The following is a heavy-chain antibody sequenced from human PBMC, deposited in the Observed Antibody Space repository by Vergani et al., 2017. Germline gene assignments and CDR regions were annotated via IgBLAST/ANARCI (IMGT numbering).Heavy chain of an antibody. V-gene: IGHV1-69*02. D-gene: IGHD2-15*01. CDR2: IIPILGIA. CDR1: GGTFSSYT. Sequence: QVQLVQSGAEVKKPGSSVKVSCKASGGTFSSYTISWVRQEPGKGFVWLGRIIPILGIANYAQKFQGRVTITADKSTSTAYMELSSLRSEDTAVYYCARAENYCSGCSCYYYWGQGTLVTVSS. CDR3: ARAENYCSGCSCYYY. J-gene: IGHJ4*02.